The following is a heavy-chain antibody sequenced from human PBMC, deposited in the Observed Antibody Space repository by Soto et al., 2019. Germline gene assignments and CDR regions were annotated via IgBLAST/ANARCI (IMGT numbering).Heavy chain of an antibody. D-gene: IGHD6-13*01. CDR1: GFTFSSFG. Sequence: LRLSCAASGFTFSSFGIHWVRQAPGKGLEWVAVISDDGSNEYYADSVKGRFTISRDNSKSTLYLQMNSLRAEDSAVYYCAKDESKISAAGPRFDPWGQGTLVTVSS. CDR2: ISDDGSNE. J-gene: IGHJ5*02. CDR3: AKDESKISAAGPRFDP. V-gene: IGHV3-30*18.